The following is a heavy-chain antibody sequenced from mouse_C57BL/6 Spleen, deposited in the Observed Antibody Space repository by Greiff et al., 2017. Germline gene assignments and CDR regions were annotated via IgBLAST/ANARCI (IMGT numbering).Heavy chain of an antibody. J-gene: IGHJ4*01. CDR3: ARDGENYYGSIAMDY. Sequence: DVKLVESEGGLVQPGSSMKLSCTASGFTFSDYYMAWVRQVPEKGLEWVANINYDGSSTYYLDSLKSRFIISRDNAKNILYLQMSSLKSEDTATYYCARDGENYYGSIAMDYWGQGTSVTVSS. D-gene: IGHD1-1*01. CDR2: INYDGSST. V-gene: IGHV5-16*01. CDR1: GFTFSDYY.